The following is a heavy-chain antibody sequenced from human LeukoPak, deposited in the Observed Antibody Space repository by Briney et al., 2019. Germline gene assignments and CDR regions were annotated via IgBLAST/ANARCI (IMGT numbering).Heavy chain of an antibody. CDR2: LTGGGDTT. D-gene: IGHD6-13*01. V-gene: IGHV3-23*01. CDR1: GFTFSTYA. J-gene: IGHJ4*02. CDR3: EKSYRCSPHCFDY. Sequence: PGGSLRLSCAASGFTFSTYAMAWLRQAPGKGLQWVSSLTGGGDTTYYAESVKGRFTISRDNSKNTLYLQMNSLSVEDTAVYYCEKSYRCSPHCFDYWGQGALVTVSS.